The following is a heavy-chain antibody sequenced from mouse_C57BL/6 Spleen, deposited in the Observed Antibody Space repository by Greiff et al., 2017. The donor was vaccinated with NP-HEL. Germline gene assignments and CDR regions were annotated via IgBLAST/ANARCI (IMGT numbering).Heavy chain of an antibody. CDR1: GFSFNTYA. D-gene: IGHD2-4*01. CDR3: VRQIYYDYDGYFDV. J-gene: IGHJ1*03. Sequence: EVKLVESGGGLVQPKGSLKLSCAASGFSFNTYAMNWVRQAPGKGLEWVARIRSKSNNYATYYADSVKDRFTISRDDSESMLYLQMNNLKTEDTAMYYCVRQIYYDYDGYFDVWGTGTTVTVSS. CDR2: IRSKSNNYAT. V-gene: IGHV10-1*01.